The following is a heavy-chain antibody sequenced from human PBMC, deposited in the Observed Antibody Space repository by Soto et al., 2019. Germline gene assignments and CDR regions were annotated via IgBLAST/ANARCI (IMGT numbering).Heavy chain of an antibody. Sequence: GGSLRLSCAASGFSFRDYVMHWVRQAPGKGLEWVALIWDDESKKEYGDPVKGRFTISRDNSKNTLYLQMNSLRAEDTAVYYCARDGRVGAARSNPNVASWGQGALVTVSS. CDR2: IWDDESKK. J-gene: IGHJ4*02. D-gene: IGHD1-26*01. V-gene: IGHV3-33*01. CDR1: GFSFRDYV. CDR3: ARDGRVGAARSNPNVAS.